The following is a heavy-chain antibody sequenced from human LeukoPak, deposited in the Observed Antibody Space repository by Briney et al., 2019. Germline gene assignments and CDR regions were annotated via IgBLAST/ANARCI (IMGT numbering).Heavy chain of an antibody. V-gene: IGHV1-69*04. J-gene: IGHJ4*02. Sequence: GASVKVSCKASGGTFSSYAISWVQQAPGQGLEWMGRVIPILGIANYAQKFQGRVTITADKSTSTAYMELSSLRSEDTAVYYCARGRLGRYYDSSGYSPFDYWGQGTLVTVSS. CDR3: ARGRLGRYYDSSGYSPFDY. CDR1: GGTFSSYA. CDR2: VIPILGIA. D-gene: IGHD3-22*01.